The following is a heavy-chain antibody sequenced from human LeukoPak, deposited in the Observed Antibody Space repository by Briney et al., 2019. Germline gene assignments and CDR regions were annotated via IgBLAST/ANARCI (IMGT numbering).Heavy chain of an antibody. CDR1: GFTFSSYW. CDR2: IKQDGSEK. V-gene: IGHV3-7*01. J-gene: IGHJ4*02. Sequence: PGGSLRLSCAASGFTFSSYWMSWVRQAPGKGLEWVANIKQDGSEKYYVDSVKGRFTISRDNAKNSLYLQMNSLRAEDTAVYYCARVGGFGELLSYFDYWGQGTLVTVSS. CDR3: ARVGGFGELLSYFDY. D-gene: IGHD3-10*01.